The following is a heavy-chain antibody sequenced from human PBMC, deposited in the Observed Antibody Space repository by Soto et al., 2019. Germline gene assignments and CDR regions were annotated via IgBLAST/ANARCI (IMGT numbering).Heavy chain of an antibody. V-gene: IGHV1-18*01. J-gene: IGHJ6*02. D-gene: IGHD2-21*01. CDR3: ARDRGVSGIRFRGMDV. CDR1: GYTFTNYG. Sequence: GASVKVSCKASGYTFTNYGISWVRQAPGQGLEWVGWISAYNGKTIYAQKFQGRVTMTTDTSASTAYMELRSLRSDDTAIYYCARDRGVSGIRFRGMDVWAQGTTVTVSS. CDR2: ISAYNGKT.